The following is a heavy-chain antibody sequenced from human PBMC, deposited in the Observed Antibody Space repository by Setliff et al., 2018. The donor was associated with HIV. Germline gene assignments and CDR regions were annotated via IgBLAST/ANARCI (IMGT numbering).Heavy chain of an antibody. CDR2: MFRTGTS. D-gene: IGHD1-1*01. Sequence: LSLTCAVSGYSIRSGYYWGWIRQSPGKGLEWIGTMFRTGTSYYNPSLTSRATISQDTSKNQFSLELTSVTAADTAVYYCATVDGTRYLDYWGQGKLVTVSS. CDR1: GYSIRSGYY. CDR3: ATVDGTRYLDY. J-gene: IGHJ4*02. V-gene: IGHV4-38-2*01.